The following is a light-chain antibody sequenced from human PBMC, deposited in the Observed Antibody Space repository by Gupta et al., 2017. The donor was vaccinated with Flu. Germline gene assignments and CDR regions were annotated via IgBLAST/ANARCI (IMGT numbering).Light chain of an antibody. J-gene: IGKJ4*01. CDR3: HQYYTTIS. CDR1: QSVLYSSKNKNY. Sequence: DIVMTQSPDSLSVSLGEMATINFKSRQSVLYSSKNKNYLAWYQQKPGQPPKLLIYWASNRESGVPDRFSGSGYVKDFTLTSSGRQDEDVEGYYWHQYYTTISIGGGTKVEIK. CDR2: WAS. V-gene: IGKV4-1*01.